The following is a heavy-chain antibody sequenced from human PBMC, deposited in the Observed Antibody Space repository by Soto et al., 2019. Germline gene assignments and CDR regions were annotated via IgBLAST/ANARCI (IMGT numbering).Heavy chain of an antibody. CDR1: GGSISSGDYY. CDR3: ARDRRHDYRSGYPDY. Sequence: SETLSLTCTVSGGSISSGDYYWSWIRQPPGKGLEWIGYIYYSGSTYYNPTLKSRVYISVDTSKNQFSLNLTSVTAADTAVYYCARDRRHDYRSGYPDYWGQGTLVTVS. CDR2: IYYSGST. V-gene: IGHV4-30-4*01. J-gene: IGHJ4*02. D-gene: IGHD3-3*01.